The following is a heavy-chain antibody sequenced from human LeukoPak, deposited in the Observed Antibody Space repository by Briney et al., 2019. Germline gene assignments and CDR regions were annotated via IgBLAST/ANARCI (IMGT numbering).Heavy chain of an antibody. D-gene: IGHD5-18*01. CDR3: AKLYGYSYGYIDF. CDR2: ISWNSGDI. CDR1: GFTFDDFA. Sequence: PGRSLRLSCAASGFTFDDFALHWVRQAPGKGLEWVSGISWNSGDIGYADSVKGRFTISRGNAKNSLYLQMNSLRAEDTALYYCAKLYGYSYGYIDFWGQGTLVTVSS. J-gene: IGHJ4*02. V-gene: IGHV3-9*01.